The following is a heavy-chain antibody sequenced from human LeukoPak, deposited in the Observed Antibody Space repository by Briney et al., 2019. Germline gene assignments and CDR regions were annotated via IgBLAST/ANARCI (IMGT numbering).Heavy chain of an antibody. D-gene: IGHD3-10*01. CDR1: GGSISSYY. Sequence: SETLSLTCTVSGGSISSYYWSWIRQPAGKGLEWIGRIYTSGSTNYNPSLKGRVTMSVDTSKNQLSLYLSSVTAADTAVYYCARDGAERGVASRAFDYWGQGTLVTVSS. CDR2: IYTSGST. J-gene: IGHJ4*02. CDR3: ARDGAERGVASRAFDY. V-gene: IGHV4-4*07.